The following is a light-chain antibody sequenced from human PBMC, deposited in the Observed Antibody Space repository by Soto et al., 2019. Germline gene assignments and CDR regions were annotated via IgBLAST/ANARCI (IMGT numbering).Light chain of an antibody. CDR2: EVS. J-gene: IGLJ2*01. CDR1: SSDIGAYNY. V-gene: IGLV2-8*01. CDR3: SSYGGRNNFVV. Sequence: QSALTQPPSASGSPGQSVTISCTGASSDIGAYNYVSWYQQHPGKAPKLMIFEVSKRPSGVPDRFSGSKSGNTASLTVSGLPAEDEAIYYCSSYGGRNNFVVFGGGTQLTVL.